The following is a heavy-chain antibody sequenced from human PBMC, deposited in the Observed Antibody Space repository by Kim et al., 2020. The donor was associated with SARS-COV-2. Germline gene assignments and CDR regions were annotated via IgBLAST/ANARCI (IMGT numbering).Heavy chain of an antibody. Sequence: SETLSLTCTVSGGSISSSSYYWGWIRQPPGKGLEWIGSIYYSGSTYYNPSLKSRVTISVDTSKNQFSLKLSSVTAADTAVYYCARHVSGSELTIFGGGAFFDPWGQGTLVTVSS. J-gene: IGHJ5*02. V-gene: IGHV4-39*01. D-gene: IGHD3-3*01. CDR2: IYYSGST. CDR3: ARHVSGSELTIFGGGAFFDP. CDR1: GGSISSSSYY.